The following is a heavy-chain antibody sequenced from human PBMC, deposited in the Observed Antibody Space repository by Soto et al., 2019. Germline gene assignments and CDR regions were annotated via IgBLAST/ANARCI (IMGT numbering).Heavy chain of an antibody. Sequence: SVKVSYKASGFTFTSSAMQWVRQARGQRLEWIGWIVVGSGNTNYAQKFQERVTITRDMSTSTAYMELSSLRSEDTAVYYCAAGSTLLWFGEDAFDIWGQGTMVTVS. CDR2: IVVGSGNT. CDR1: GFTFTSSA. CDR3: AAGSTLLWFGEDAFDI. J-gene: IGHJ3*02. D-gene: IGHD3-10*01. V-gene: IGHV1-58*02.